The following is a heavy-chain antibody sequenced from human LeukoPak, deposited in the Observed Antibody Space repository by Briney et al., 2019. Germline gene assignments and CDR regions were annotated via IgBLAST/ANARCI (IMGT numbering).Heavy chain of an antibody. Sequence: ASVKVSCKASGYTFTNYGITWVRQAPGQGLQWMGWISGYNGHTKYAQKFQGRVTMTTDTSTSTAYMELRILRSDDTAVYYCARGLPPRRNYDSSGYYSYYFDYWGQGTLDTVSS. CDR3: ARGLPPRRNYDSSGYYSYYFDY. D-gene: IGHD3-22*01. CDR2: ISGYNGHT. CDR1: GYTFTNYG. J-gene: IGHJ4*02. V-gene: IGHV1-18*01.